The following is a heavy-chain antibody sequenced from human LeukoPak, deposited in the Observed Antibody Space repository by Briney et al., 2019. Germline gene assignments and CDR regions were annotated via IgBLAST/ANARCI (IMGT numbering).Heavy chain of an antibody. CDR2: ISGSDGGT. CDR1: GFTFSNYA. J-gene: IGHJ4*02. CDR3: AKGGSGYYYYFDY. V-gene: IGHV3-23*01. D-gene: IGHD3-22*01. Sequence: GGSLRLSCAASGFTFSNYAMSWVRQAPGKGLEWVSTISGSDGGTYNADSVKGRFTISRDNSKNTLYLQINSLRAEDTAVYYCAKGGSGYYYYFDYWGQGTLVTVSS.